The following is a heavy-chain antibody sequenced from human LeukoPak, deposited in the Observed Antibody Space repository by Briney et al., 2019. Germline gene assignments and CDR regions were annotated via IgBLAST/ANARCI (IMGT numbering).Heavy chain of an antibody. D-gene: IGHD1-26*01. CDR3: ARRRVGAISSYNWFDP. Sequence: SETLSLTCNVSGGSMSNIYYWGWIRQPPGKGLEWIGNIFYSGITYYNPSLRSRVTIAIDTSKSQFSLKLTSVTAADTAVYYCARRRVGAISSYNWFDPWGQGTLVTVSS. V-gene: IGHV4-39*01. J-gene: IGHJ5*02. CDR1: GGSMSNIYY. CDR2: IFYSGIT.